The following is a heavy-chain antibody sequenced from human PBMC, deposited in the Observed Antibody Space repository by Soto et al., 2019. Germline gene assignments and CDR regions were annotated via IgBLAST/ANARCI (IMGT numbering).Heavy chain of an antibody. D-gene: IGHD6-13*01. Sequence: EVQLVESGGGLVHPGGSLGLSCAASGFTFSSHWMSWVRQAPGKGLEWMANIRQDGREEQYLDSVKGRFTLSRDNAKNSLYLQMNGLRVEDTAVYYCAKSEGYSFDIRGQGTLVTVSS. V-gene: IGHV3-7*01. CDR2: IRQDGREE. CDR3: AKSEGYSFDI. J-gene: IGHJ3*02. CDR1: GFTFSSHW.